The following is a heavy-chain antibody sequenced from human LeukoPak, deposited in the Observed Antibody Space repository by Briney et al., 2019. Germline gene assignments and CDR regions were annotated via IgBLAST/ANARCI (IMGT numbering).Heavy chain of an antibody. CDR1: GYMFNLYG. D-gene: IGHD3-9*01. V-gene: IGHV1-18*01. Sequence: ASVKVSCKASGYMFNLYGISWVRQAPGQGLEWMAWTSVNNGDTKYGQKFQGRVTVTTDTSTSTVYLELRSLRPDDTAVYYCVRDQYLNVMTGFDEWGQGTLVTVSS. J-gene: IGHJ4*02. CDR3: VRDQYLNVMTGFDE. CDR2: TSVNNGDT.